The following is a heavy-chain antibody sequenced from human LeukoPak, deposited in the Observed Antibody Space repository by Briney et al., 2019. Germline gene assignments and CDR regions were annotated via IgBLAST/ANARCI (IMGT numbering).Heavy chain of an antibody. CDR3: ARGLRRDYNYYYYMDV. V-gene: IGHV4-39*07. J-gene: IGHJ6*03. Sequence: PSETLSLTCTVSGGSISSSSYYWGWIRQPPGKGLEWIGSIYYSGSTYYNPSLKSRVTISVDTSKNQFSLKLSSVTAADTAVYYCARGLRRDYNYYYYMDVWGKGTTVTASS. CDR1: GGSISSSSYY. D-gene: IGHD2-21*02. CDR2: IYYSGST.